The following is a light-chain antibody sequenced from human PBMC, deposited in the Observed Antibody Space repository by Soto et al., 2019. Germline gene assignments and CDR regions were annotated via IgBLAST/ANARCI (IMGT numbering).Light chain of an antibody. Sequence: LTQSPASLSLSPGERATLSCRASQTVGISLAWYQHKPGQPPRLLIYDASKRATGIPARFGGSGSGTDSTLTISSLEPEDFELYYGQQRTNGLFPLGPGTKVNIK. CDR3: QQRTNGLFP. V-gene: IGKV3-11*01. J-gene: IGKJ3*01. CDR1: QTVGIS. CDR2: DAS.